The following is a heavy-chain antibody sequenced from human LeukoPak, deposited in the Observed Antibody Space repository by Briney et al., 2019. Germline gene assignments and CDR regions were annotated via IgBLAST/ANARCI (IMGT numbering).Heavy chain of an antibody. J-gene: IGHJ4*02. CDR3: AREGRRTSGGTLSLDY. V-gene: IGHV6-1*01. CDR1: GDSVSNNNAA. D-gene: IGHD2-15*01. CDR2: TFYRSKWYY. Sequence: SQTLSLTCAISGDSVSNNNAAWNWIRQSPSRGLEWLGRTFYRSKWYYDYAVSVKSRITINSDTSKNQFSLQLTYVNPEDTAVYYCAREGRRTSGGTLSLDYWGQGTLVTVSS.